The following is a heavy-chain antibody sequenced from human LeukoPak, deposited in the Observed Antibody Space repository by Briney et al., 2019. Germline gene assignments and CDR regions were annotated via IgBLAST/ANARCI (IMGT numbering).Heavy chain of an antibody. V-gene: IGHV4-61*01. D-gene: IGHD6-13*01. CDR2: IYYSGST. J-gene: IGHJ3*02. CDR1: GGSVSSGSYS. CDR3: ARDRKAARAHAFDI. Sequence: SETLSLTCTVSGGSVSSGSYSWSWIRQPPGKGLEWIGYIYYSGSTNYNPSLKSRVPISVDTSNIQFSLMLSSVPAADTAVYYCARDRKAARAHAFDIWGQGTMVTVSS.